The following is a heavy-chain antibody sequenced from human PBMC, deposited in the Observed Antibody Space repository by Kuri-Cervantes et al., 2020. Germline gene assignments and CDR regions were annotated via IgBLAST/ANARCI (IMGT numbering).Heavy chain of an antibody. CDR1: GFTFSSYG. D-gene: IGHD1-26*01. Sequence: GGSLRLSCAASGFTFSSYGMHWVRQAPGKGLEWVAVISYDGSNKYYADSVKGRFTISRDNSKNTLYLQMNSLRAEDTAVYYCARQPTRVGATSFDYWGQGTLVTVSS. CDR3: ARQPTRVGATSFDY. CDR2: ISYDGSNK. J-gene: IGHJ4*02. V-gene: IGHV3-30*03.